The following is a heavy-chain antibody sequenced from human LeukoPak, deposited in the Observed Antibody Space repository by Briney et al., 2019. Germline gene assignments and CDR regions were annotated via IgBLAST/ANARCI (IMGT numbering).Heavy chain of an antibody. CDR2: IVVGSGNT. J-gene: IGHJ5*02. Sequence: SVTVSCKASGFTFTISTMQWVRQARGQRLEWIGWIVVGSGNTNYTQKFQERVTITRDMSTSTAYMELSSLRSEDTAVHSCAAGLKYYYGSGLDPWGQGTLVTVSS. CDR1: GFTFTIST. V-gene: IGHV1-58*02. D-gene: IGHD3-10*01. CDR3: AAGLKYYYGSGLDP.